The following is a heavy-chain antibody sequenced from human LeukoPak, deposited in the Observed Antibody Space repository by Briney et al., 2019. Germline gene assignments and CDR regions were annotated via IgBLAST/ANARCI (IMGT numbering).Heavy chain of an antibody. V-gene: IGHV4-39*01. CDR1: GGSVSSSTYY. J-gene: IGHJ5*02. CDR2: IYYTGHN. D-gene: IGHD2-15*01. CDR3: ARQQCNGGSCYSRAIWFDP. Sequence: SETLSLTCTVSGGSVSSSTYYWSWIRQHPGKGLEWIASIYYTGHNYYNPSLKSRVTISVDTSKNHFSLNLNSVTAADTAVYYCARQQCNGGSCYSRAIWFDPWGQGTLVSVSS.